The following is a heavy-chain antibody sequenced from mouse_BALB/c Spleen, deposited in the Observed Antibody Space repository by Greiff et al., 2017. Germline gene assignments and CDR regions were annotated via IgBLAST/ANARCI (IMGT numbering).Heavy chain of an antibody. J-gene: IGHJ4*01. V-gene: IGHV3-2*02. CDR1: GYSITSDYA. D-gene: IGHD2-3*01. CDR3: ADGYSYAMDY. Sequence: EVQLQESGPGLVKPSQSLSLTCTVTGYSITSDYAWNWIRQFPGNKLEWMGYISYSGSTSYNPSLKSRISITRDTSKNQFFLQLNSVTTEDTATYYCADGYSYAMDYWGQGTSVTVSS. CDR2: ISYSGST.